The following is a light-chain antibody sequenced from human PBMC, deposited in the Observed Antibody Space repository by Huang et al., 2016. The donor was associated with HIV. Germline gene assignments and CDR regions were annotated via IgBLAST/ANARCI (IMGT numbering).Light chain of an antibody. Sequence: EIVLTQSPATLSLSPGERATLSCRASQSVSSYLAWYQQKPGKAPRLLIYDTSNRAGGIPARFSGSGSGTDFTLTISSLEPEDFAVYYCQQRSNRHWPFGQGTKVEIK. V-gene: IGKV3-11*01. CDR2: DTS. J-gene: IGKJ1*01. CDR1: QSVSSY. CDR3: QQRSNRHWP.